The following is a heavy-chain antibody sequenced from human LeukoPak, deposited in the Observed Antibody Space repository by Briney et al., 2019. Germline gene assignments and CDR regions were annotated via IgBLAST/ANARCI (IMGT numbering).Heavy chain of an antibody. CDR1: GFTFTSYG. Sequence: GGSLRLSCAASGFTFTSYGMHWVRQAPGKGLEWVALITYDGYYKYYSDSVKGRFTISSDTSKNTLYLQMNSLRAEDTAVYYCAKAAYYYGSGRDPFDYWGQGTLVTVAS. V-gene: IGHV3-30*18. D-gene: IGHD3-10*01. CDR3: AKAAYYYGSGRDPFDY. J-gene: IGHJ4*02. CDR2: ITYDGYYK.